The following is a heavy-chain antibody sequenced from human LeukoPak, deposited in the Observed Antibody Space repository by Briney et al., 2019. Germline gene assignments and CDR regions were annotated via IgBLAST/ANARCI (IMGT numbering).Heavy chain of an antibody. CDR2: ISYDGSNK. V-gene: IGHV3-30*18. Sequence: GGSLRLSCAASGFTFSDYYMSWIRQAPGKGLEWVAVISYDGSNKYYADSVKGRFTISRDNSKNTLYLQMNSLRAEDTAVYYCAKDPRSLEEGAFDIWGQGTMVTVSS. CDR1: GFTFSDYY. D-gene: IGHD1-1*01. J-gene: IGHJ3*02. CDR3: AKDPRSLEEGAFDI.